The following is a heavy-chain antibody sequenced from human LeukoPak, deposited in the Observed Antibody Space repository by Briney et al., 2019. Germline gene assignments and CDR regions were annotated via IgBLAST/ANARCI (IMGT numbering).Heavy chain of an antibody. V-gene: IGHV4-34*01. CDR3: ARVTDFWNEYYDSYFDY. Sequence: TSETLSLTCSVSGGSIRGNYWSWIRQTQGKWLEWIGEVNYSGNTNYNPSVKSRVAISVDMSKNHLSLRLNSVTAADTAVYYCARVTDFWNEYYDSYFDYWGQGALVIVSS. J-gene: IGHJ4*02. CDR1: GGSIRGNY. CDR2: VNYSGNT. D-gene: IGHD3-3*01.